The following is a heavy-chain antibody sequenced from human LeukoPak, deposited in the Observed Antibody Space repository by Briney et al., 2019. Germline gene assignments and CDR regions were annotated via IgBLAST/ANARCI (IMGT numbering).Heavy chain of an antibody. V-gene: IGHV3-23*01. CDR3: ARVGSGRMADY. Sequence: HPGGSLRLSCVASGFTFDDYAMHWVRQAPGKGLEWVSGISGSGGSTYYADSVKGRFTISRDNSKNTLYLQMNSLRAEDTAVYYCARVGSGRMADYWGQGTLVTVSS. CDR2: ISGSGGST. J-gene: IGHJ4*02. D-gene: IGHD3-10*01. CDR1: GFTFDDYA.